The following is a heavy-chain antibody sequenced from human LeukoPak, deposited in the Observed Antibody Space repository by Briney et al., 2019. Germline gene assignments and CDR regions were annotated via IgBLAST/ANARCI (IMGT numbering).Heavy chain of an antibody. Sequence: GGSLRLSCAASGFTFSSYAMSWVRQAPGKGLEWVSAITGSGGSTYYADSVKGRFTISRDNSKNTLYLQMNSLRAEDTAVYYCAKGGYSYGPLYYFDYWGQGTLVTVSS. V-gene: IGHV3-23*01. J-gene: IGHJ4*02. CDR2: ITGSGGST. CDR1: GFTFSSYA. CDR3: AKGGYSYGPLYYFDY. D-gene: IGHD5-18*01.